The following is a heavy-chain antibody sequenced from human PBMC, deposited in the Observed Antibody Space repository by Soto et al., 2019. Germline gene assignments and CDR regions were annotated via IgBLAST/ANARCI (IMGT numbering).Heavy chain of an antibody. CDR2: IRSKTNNYAT. CDR3: VKSDTGGFFYGTFDI. J-gene: IGHJ3*02. D-gene: IGHD2-8*02. Sequence: SLRLSCAASGLTFSDSAIHWVRQASGKGLEWVGRIRSKTNNYATTYAASVKGRFTISRDTSKNTLYLLMNSLRVDETAMYYCVKSDTGGFFYGTFDIWGQGTMVTVSS. V-gene: IGHV3-73*01. CDR1: GLTFSDSA.